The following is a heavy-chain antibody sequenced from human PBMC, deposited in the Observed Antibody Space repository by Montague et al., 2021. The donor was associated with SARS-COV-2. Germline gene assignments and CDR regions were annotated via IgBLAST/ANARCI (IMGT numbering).Heavy chain of an antibody. CDR1: GGSISSYY. Sequence: SETLSLTRTVSGGSISSYYWSWIRQPPGKGLEWIGYIYYSGSTNYNPSLKSRVTISVDTSKNQFSLKLSSVTAADTAVYYCARGSGWMRNAFDIWGHGTMVTVSS. CDR2: IYYSGST. CDR3: ARGSGWMRNAFDI. V-gene: IGHV4-59*01. D-gene: IGHD6-19*01. J-gene: IGHJ3*02.